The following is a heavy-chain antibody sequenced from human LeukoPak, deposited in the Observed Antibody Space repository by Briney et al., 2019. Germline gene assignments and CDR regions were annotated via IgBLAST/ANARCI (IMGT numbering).Heavy chain of an antibody. J-gene: IGHJ4*02. Sequence: SGGSLRLSCAASGFTFDDYGMSWVRQAPGKGLEWVSAISGSGGSTYYADSVKGRFTISRDNSKNTLYLQMNSLRAEDTAVYYCARDPGWGALDYWGQGALVIVSS. CDR3: ARDPGWGALDY. CDR2: ISGSGGST. D-gene: IGHD3-16*01. CDR1: GFTFDDYG. V-gene: IGHV3-23*01.